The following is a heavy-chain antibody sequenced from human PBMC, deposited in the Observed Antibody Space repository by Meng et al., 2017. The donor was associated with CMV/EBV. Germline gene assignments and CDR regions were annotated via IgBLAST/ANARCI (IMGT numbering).Heavy chain of an antibody. CDR2: ISYDGSNK. CDR3: ARGVAAAFWFDP. Sequence: GGSLRLSCAASGFTFSSYAMHWVRQAPGKGLEWVAVISYDGSNKYYADSVKGRFTISRDNSKNTLYLQMNSLRAEDTAVYYCARGVAAAFWFDPWGQGTLVTVSS. D-gene: IGHD6-13*01. J-gene: IGHJ5*02. V-gene: IGHV3-30*04. CDR1: GFTFSSYA.